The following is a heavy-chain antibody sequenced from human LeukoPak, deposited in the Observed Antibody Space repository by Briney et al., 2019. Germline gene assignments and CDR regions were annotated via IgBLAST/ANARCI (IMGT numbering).Heavy chain of an antibody. D-gene: IGHD3-10*01. V-gene: IGHV4-38-2*02. CDR2: IYHSGST. Sequence: SETLSLTCTVSGYSISSGYYWGWIRQPPGKGLEWIASIYHSGSTYYNPSLQSRVTISVDTSKNQFSLKLSSVTAADTAVYYCARVRRITMVRAHFDYWGQGTLVTVSS. CDR3: ARVRRITMVRAHFDY. CDR1: GYSISSGYY. J-gene: IGHJ4*02.